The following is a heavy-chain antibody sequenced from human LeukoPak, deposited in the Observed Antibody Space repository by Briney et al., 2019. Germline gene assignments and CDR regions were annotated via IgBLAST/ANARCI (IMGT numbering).Heavy chain of an antibody. D-gene: IGHD3-22*01. Sequence: PGGSLRLSCAASGFTFSTYAMSWVRRAPGKGLEWVSAISGSGGSTHYADSVKGRFIISRDNSKNTLYLQGNSLRAEDTAVYYCAKDDGNGYYYSFDCWGQGTLVTVSS. CDR2: ISGSGGST. J-gene: IGHJ4*02. V-gene: IGHV3-23*01. CDR3: AKDDGNGYYYSFDC. CDR1: GFTFSTYA.